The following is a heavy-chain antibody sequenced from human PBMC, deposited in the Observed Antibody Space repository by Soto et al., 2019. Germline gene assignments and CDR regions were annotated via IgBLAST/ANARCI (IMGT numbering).Heavy chain of an antibody. CDR1: GGTFSSYA. CDR2: IIPIFGTA. D-gene: IGHD1-26*01. J-gene: IGHJ6*02. CDR3: ATAPPVGGYDYSGMDV. V-gene: IGHV1-69*12. Sequence: QVQLVQSGAEVKKPGSSVKVSCKASGGTFSSYAISWVRQAPGQGLEWMGGIIPIFGTANYAQKFQGRVTITADECTSTAYMELSSLRSEDTAVYYCATAPPVGGYDYSGMDVWGQGTTVTVSS.